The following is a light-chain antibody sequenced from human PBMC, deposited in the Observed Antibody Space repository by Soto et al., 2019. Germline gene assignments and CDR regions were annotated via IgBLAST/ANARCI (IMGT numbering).Light chain of an antibody. V-gene: IGKV2-30*01. CDR3: IQATRWPYT. Sequence: DVVMTQSPLSLPVTLGQPASISCWSIQSLVYKDGNTYLNWFQQRPGQSPRRLIYKVSNRDSGGPDRFSGSGSGTDFTLEISRVEAEDVGVYYCIQATRWPYTFGQGTKLEI. J-gene: IGKJ2*01. CDR2: KVS. CDR1: QSLVYKDGNTY.